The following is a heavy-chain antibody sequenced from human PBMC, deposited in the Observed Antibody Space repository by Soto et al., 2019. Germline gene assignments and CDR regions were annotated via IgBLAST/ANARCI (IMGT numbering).Heavy chain of an antibody. CDR2: ISVYNGNT. Sequence: QVQLVQSGPEVKKPGASVKVSCKASGYSFTSYGISWVRQAPGQGLEWMGWISVYNGNTKYAQKLQGRVTMTTDTXTRTAYMELRGLRSDDTAVYYCARPAAVTVDYFDYWGQGTLVTVSS. V-gene: IGHV1-18*01. CDR3: ARPAAVTVDYFDY. J-gene: IGHJ4*02. D-gene: IGHD4-17*01. CDR1: GYSFTSYG.